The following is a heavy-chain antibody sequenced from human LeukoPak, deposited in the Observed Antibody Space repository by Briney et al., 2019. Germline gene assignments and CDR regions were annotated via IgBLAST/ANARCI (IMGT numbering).Heavy chain of an antibody. Sequence: GGSLRLSCAASGFTFDDYAMHWVRQAPGKGLEWVSGISWNSGSIGYADSVKGRFTISRDNAKNSLYLQMNSLRAEDTAVYYCASLGYYDSSGYSDYWGQGTLVTVSS. CDR3: ASLGYYDSSGYSDY. CDR1: GFTFDDYA. J-gene: IGHJ4*02. CDR2: ISWNSGSI. V-gene: IGHV3-9*01. D-gene: IGHD3-22*01.